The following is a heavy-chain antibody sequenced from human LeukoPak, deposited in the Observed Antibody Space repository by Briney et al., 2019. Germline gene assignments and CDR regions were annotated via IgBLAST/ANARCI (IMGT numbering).Heavy chain of an antibody. D-gene: IGHD5-12*01. CDR3: AKDLSGYDPDY. CDR2: ISWNSGSI. Sequence: GGSLRLSCAASGFTFDDYAMHWVRQAPGKGLEWVSGISWNSGSIGYADSVKGRFTISRDNAKNSLYLQMNSLRAEDTAVYYCAKDLSGYDPDYWGQGTLVTVSS. CDR1: GFTFDDYA. V-gene: IGHV3-9*01. J-gene: IGHJ4*02.